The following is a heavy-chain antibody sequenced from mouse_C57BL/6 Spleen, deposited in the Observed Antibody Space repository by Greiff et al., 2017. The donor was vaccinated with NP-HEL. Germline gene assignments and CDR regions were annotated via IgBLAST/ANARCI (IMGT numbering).Heavy chain of an antibody. CDR1: GYAFSSSW. Sequence: QVQLQQSGPELVKPGVSVKISCKASGYAFSSSWMNWVKQRPGKGLEWIGRIYPGDGDTNYNGKFKGKATLTADKSSSTAYMQLSSLTSEDSAVYFCARGDSSGYVFDYWGKGTTLTVSS. CDR2: IYPGDGDT. CDR3: ARGDSSGYVFDY. D-gene: IGHD3-2*02. J-gene: IGHJ2*01. V-gene: IGHV1-82*01.